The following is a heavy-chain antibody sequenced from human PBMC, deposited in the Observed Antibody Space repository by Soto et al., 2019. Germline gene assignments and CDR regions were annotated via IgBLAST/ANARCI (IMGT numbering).Heavy chain of an antibody. CDR3: ARDRDYDFWSGYSGYGMDV. CDR2: ISSDGSST. V-gene: IGHV3-74*01. CDR1: GFTFSNYW. Sequence: GESLKISCVASGFTFSNYWMYWVRQAPGKGLEWVSRISSDGSSTKNADFVKGRFTISRDNSKNTLYLQMNSLRAEDTAVYYCARDRDYDFWSGYSGYGMDVWGQGTTVTVSS. D-gene: IGHD3-3*01. J-gene: IGHJ6*02.